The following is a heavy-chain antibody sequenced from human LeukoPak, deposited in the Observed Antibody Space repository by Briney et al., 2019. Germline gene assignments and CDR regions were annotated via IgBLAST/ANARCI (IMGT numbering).Heavy chain of an antibody. D-gene: IGHD6-13*01. J-gene: IGHJ4*02. CDR1: GFTFSNAW. V-gene: IGHV3-15*01. Sequence: TGGSLRLSCAASGFTFSNAWMSWVRQAPGKGLEWVGRIKSQTDGGTTDCAAPVKGRFTISRDDSKNTLYLQMNSLKTEDTAVYYCTTDFNAYSSTWYQGFWGQGTLVTVSS. CDR2: IKSQTDGGTT. CDR3: TTDFNAYSSTWYQGF.